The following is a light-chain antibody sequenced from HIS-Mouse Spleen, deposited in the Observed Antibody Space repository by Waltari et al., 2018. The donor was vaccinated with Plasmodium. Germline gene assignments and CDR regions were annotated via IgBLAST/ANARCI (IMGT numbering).Light chain of an antibody. Sequence: QSALTQPRSVSGSPGQSATLSCTGTSSDVGCYNYVPWYQQHPGKPPKLMIYDVSKRPSGVPDRFSGSKSGNTASLTISGLQAEDEADYYCCSYAGSYTFVFGTGTKVTVL. J-gene: IGLJ1*01. CDR1: SSDVGCYNY. CDR2: DVS. CDR3: CSYAGSYTFV. V-gene: IGLV2-11*01.